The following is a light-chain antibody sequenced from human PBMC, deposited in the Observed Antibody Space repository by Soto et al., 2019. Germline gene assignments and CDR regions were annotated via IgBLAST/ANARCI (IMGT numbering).Light chain of an antibody. CDR1: QSVSNNY. Sequence: EVVMMQSPATLSVSPGEGATLSCRASQSVSNNYLAWYQQKPGQAPRLLIYGASSRATGIPDRFSGSGSGTDFTLTISRLEPEDFAVYYCQQYGSSPKFGQGTKVDI. J-gene: IGKJ1*01. CDR2: GAS. V-gene: IGKV3-20*01. CDR3: QQYGSSPK.